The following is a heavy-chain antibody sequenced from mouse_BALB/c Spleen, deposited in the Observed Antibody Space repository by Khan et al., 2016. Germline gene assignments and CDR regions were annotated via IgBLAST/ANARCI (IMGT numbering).Heavy chain of an antibody. Sequence: VQLQQSGAELVKPGATVKLSCTASGLNITDTYMHWLKQWPEQSLEWIGWIDPPNGTTKYAPKFNGKATITADTSSNTSFQQLSSLTSDDTAVYYCANMARKWGQGTTLTVSS. CDR2: IDPPNGTT. V-gene: IGHV14-3*02. CDR1: GLNITDTY. J-gene: IGHJ2*01. D-gene: IGHD1-1*02. CDR3: ANMARK.